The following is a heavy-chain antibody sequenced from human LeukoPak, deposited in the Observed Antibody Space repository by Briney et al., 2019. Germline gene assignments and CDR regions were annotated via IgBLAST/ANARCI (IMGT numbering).Heavy chain of an antibody. CDR3: ARDRGPWVLAAAGTALPFDP. D-gene: IGHD6-13*01. CDR1: GYTFTSYG. V-gene: IGHV1-18*01. J-gene: IGHJ5*02. Sequence: WASVKVSCKASGYTFTSYGISWVRQAPGQGLEWMGWISAYNGNTNYAQKLQGRVTMTTDTSTSTAYMELRSLRSDDTAVYYCARDRGPWVLAAAGTALPFDPWGQGTLVTVSS. CDR2: ISAYNGNT.